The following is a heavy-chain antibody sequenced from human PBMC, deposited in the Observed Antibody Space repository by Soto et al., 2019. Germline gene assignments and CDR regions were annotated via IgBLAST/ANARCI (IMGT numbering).Heavy chain of an antibody. V-gene: IGHV3-30-3*01. CDR1: GFTFSSYA. CDR2: ISYDGSNK. J-gene: IGHJ4*02. CDR3: AWRESLGTDYDFWSGHDY. Sequence: HPGGSLRLSCAASGFTFSSYAMHWVRQAPGKGLEWVAVISYDGSNKYYADSVKGRFTISRDNSKNTLYLQMNSLRAEDTAVYYCAWRESLGTDYDFWSGHDYWGQGTLVTVSS. D-gene: IGHD3-3*01.